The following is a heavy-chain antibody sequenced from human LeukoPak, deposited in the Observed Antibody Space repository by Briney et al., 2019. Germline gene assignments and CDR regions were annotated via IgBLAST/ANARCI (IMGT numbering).Heavy chain of an antibody. CDR3: TTGIHDYGDYLFDY. J-gene: IGHJ4*02. Sequence: PGGSLRLSCAASGFTFSNAWMSWVRQAPGKGLEWVGRIKSKTDGGTTDYAAPVKGRFTISRDDSKNTLYLQMNSLKTEDTAVYYCTTGIHDYGDYLFDYWGQGTLVTVSS. CDR1: GFTFSNAW. D-gene: IGHD4-17*01. CDR2: IKSKTDGGTT. V-gene: IGHV3-15*01.